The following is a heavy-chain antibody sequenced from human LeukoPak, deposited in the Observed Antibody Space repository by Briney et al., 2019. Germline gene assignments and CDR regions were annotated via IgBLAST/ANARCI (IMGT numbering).Heavy chain of an antibody. CDR3: ARGRQGFDP. CDR2: INHSGST. V-gene: IGHV4-34*01. Sequence: PSETLSLTCAVYGGSFSGYYWSWIRQPPGKGLEWIGEINHSGSTNYNPSLKSRVTTSVDTSKNQFSLKLSSVTAADTAVYYCARGRQGFDPWGQGTLVTVSS. CDR1: GGSFSGYY. J-gene: IGHJ5*02.